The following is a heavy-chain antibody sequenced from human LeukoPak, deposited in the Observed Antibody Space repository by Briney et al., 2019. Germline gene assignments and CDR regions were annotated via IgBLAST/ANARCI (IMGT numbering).Heavy chain of an antibody. CDR2: IYYTGST. CDR3: ASTYSSSWYVLDY. Sequence: SETLSLTCTVSGGSISRDYWSWVRQPPGKGLEWIGYIYYTGSTNYNPSLKSRVTISVDTSKNQFSLKLSSVTAADTAVYYCASTYSSSWYVLDYWGQGTLVTVSS. J-gene: IGHJ4*02. D-gene: IGHD6-13*01. V-gene: IGHV4-59*01. CDR1: GGSISRDY.